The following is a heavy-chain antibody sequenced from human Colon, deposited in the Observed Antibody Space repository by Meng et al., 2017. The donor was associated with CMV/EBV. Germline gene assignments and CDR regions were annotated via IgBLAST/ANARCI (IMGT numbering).Heavy chain of an antibody. D-gene: IGHD1-26*01. J-gene: IGHJ4*02. CDR3: ARDLTNKWFYY. CDR1: GDPISSGSHS. Sequence: QRKGPGPGLFKPAAPLSLTCPASGDPISSGSHSWAWFRQPPGKRLEWIGSMYFSGIADYNPSLKSRVTISLHATQKQFSLRLTSVTAADSAVYFCARDLTNKWFYYWGQGTLVTVSS. CDR2: MYFSGIA. V-gene: IGHV4-39*07.